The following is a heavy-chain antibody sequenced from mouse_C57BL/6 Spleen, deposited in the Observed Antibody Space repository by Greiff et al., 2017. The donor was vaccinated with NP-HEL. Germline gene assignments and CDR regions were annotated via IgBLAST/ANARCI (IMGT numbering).Heavy chain of an antibody. V-gene: IGHV1-75*01. CDR2: IFPGSGST. CDR3: ARPYYYGSNWYFDV. CDR1: GYTFTDYY. D-gene: IGHD1-1*01. J-gene: IGHJ1*03. Sequence: VQLQQSGPELVKPGASVKISCKASGYTFTDYYINWVKQRPGQGLEWIGWIFPGSGSTYYNEKFKGKATLTVDKSSSTAYMLLSSLTSEDSAVYFCARPYYYGSNWYFDVWGTGTTVTVSS.